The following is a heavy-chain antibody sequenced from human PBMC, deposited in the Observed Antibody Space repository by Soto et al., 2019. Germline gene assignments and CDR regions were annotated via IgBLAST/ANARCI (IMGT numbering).Heavy chain of an antibody. Sequence: PXESLRLSCAASGFTFSSYSMHWVRQAPGKGLEWVAVISYDGSNKYYADSVKGRFTISRDNSKNTLYLQMNSLRAEDTAVYYCARYSGWYFDYWGQGTLVTVSS. CDR2: ISYDGSNK. D-gene: IGHD6-19*01. J-gene: IGHJ4*02. CDR1: GFTFSSYS. V-gene: IGHV3-30-3*01. CDR3: ARYSGWYFDY.